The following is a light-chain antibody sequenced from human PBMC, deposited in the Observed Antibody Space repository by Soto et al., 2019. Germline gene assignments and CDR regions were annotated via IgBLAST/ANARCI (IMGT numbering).Light chain of an antibody. V-gene: IGLV2-14*01. CDR3: NSYTNSSTYV. CDR1: SSDVGAYKY. CDR2: EVR. J-gene: IGLJ1*01. Sequence: QSALTQPASVSGSPGESITISCTGTSSDVGAYKYVSWYQQHPGKAPKLIIYEVRYRPSGISKRFSGSKSGNTASLTISGLQAEEEADYYCNSYTNSSTYVFGTGTKVTVL.